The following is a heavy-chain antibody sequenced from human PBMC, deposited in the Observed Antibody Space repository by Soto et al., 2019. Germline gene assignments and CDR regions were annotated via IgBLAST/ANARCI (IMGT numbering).Heavy chain of an antibody. J-gene: IGHJ4*02. D-gene: IGHD1-26*01. Sequence: GVSLRLSCAASGFTLSDYYMNWMRQAPGKGPEWVSYISASSSYTNYADSVQGRFTISRDNAKNSVYLQMNSLRAEDTAVYYCAVSPRPGGTGFDYWGQGTPVTVS. CDR1: GFTLSDYY. V-gene: IGHV3-11*06. CDR3: AVSPRPGGTGFDY. CDR2: ISASSSYT.